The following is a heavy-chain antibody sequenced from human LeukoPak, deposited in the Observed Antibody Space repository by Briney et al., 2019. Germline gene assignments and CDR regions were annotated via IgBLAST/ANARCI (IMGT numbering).Heavy chain of an antibody. Sequence: ASVKVSCKASGYTFTSYGISWVRQAPGQGLEWMRWISAYNGNTNYAQKLQGRVTMTTDTSTSTAYMELRSLRSDDTAVYYCAGPARAHYYDSSGYYYLDYWGQGTLVTVSS. CDR2: ISAYNGNT. D-gene: IGHD3-22*01. CDR3: AGPARAHYYDSSGYYYLDY. V-gene: IGHV1-18*01. CDR1: GYTFTSYG. J-gene: IGHJ4*02.